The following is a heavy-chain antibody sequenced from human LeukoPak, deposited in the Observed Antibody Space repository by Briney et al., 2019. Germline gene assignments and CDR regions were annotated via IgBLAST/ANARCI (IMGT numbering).Heavy chain of an antibody. V-gene: IGHV1-46*01. CDR2: INPSGGST. J-gene: IGHJ4*02. Sequence: ASVKVSCKASGYTFTGYYMHWVRQAPGQGLEWMGWINPSGGSTSYAQKFQGRVTMTRDTSTSTVYMELSSLRSEDTAVYYCARGLVATGIDYWGQGTLVTVSS. CDR1: GYTFTGYY. CDR3: ARGLVATGIDY. D-gene: IGHD5-12*01.